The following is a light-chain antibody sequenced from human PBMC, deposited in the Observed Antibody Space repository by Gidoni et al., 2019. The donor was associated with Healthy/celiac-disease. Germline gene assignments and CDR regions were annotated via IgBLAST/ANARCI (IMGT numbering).Light chain of an antibody. V-gene: IGKV3-11*01. CDR3: QQRSNSPWT. CDR1: QSVSSY. J-gene: IGKJ1*01. Sequence: IVLTQSPAPLSLSPGERATLSCRASQSVSSYLAWYQQKPGQAPRLLIYDASHRATGIPARFSGSGSGTDFTLTISSLEPEDFAVYYCQQRSNSPWTFGQGTKVEIK. CDR2: DAS.